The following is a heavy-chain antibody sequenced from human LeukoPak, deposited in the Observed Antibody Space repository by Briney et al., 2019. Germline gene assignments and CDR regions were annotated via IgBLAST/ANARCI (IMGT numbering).Heavy chain of an antibody. Sequence: PSETLSLTCTVSGGSISSSSYYWGWIRQPPGKGLEWIGSIYYSGSTYYNPSLKSRVTISVDTSKNQFSLKLSSVTAADTAVYYCARGGRRDFYYYCMDVWGKGTTVTVSS. CDR2: IYYSGST. J-gene: IGHJ6*03. CDR1: GGSISSSSYY. CDR3: ARGGRRDFYYYCMDV. V-gene: IGHV4-39*07.